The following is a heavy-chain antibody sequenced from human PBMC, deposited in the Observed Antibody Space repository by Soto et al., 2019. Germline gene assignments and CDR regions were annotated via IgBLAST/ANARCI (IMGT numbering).Heavy chain of an antibody. Sequence: SETLSLTCAVYGGSFSGYYWSWIRQPPGKGLEWIGEINHSGSTNYNPSLKSRVTISVDTAKNQFSLKLSSVTAADTAVYYCARGGNRQKRPTIAWYYYGMDVWGQGTTVTVSS. D-gene: IGHD6-13*01. J-gene: IGHJ6*02. CDR3: ARGGNRQKRPTIAWYYYGMDV. V-gene: IGHV4-34*01. CDR2: INHSGST. CDR1: GGSFSGYY.